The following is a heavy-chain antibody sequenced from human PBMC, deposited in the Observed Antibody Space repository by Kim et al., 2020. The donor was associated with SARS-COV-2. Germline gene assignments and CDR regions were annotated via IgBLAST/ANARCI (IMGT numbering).Heavy chain of an antibody. CDR3: ARAPPVADEYFDY. D-gene: IGHD6-19*01. V-gene: IGHV4-31*03. CDR1: GGSISSGGYY. Sequence: SETLSLTCTVSGGSISSGGYYWSWIRQHPGKGLEWIGYIYYSGSTYYNPSLKSRVTISVDTSKNQFSLKLSSVTAADTAVYYCARAPPVADEYFDYWGQGTLGTVSS. CDR2: IYYSGST. J-gene: IGHJ4*02.